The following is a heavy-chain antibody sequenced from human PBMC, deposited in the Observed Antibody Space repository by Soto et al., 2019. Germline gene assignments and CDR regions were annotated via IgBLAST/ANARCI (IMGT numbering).Heavy chain of an antibody. Sequence: QVQLQESGPGLVKPSETLSLTCTVSGGSIRSYYWSWIRQPPGKGLEWIGYIYYSGSTNYNPSLKSRVTISVDTSKNQFSLKLSSVTAADTAVYYCARRYSSRLDVWGQGTTVTVSS. CDR1: GGSIRSYY. CDR2: IYYSGST. CDR3: ARRYSSRLDV. D-gene: IGHD6-13*01. J-gene: IGHJ6*02. V-gene: IGHV4-59*08.